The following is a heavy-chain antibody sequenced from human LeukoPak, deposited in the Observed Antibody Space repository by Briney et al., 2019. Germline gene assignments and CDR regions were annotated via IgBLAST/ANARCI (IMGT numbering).Heavy chain of an antibody. CDR3: VTVNYYGSGSYYT. CDR1: GGTFSSYA. CDR2: IIPILGIA. V-gene: IGHV1-69*04. Sequence: ASVKVSCKASGGTFSSYAISWVRQAPGQGLEWMGRIIPILGIANYAQKFQGRVTMTEDTSTDTAYMELSSLRSEDTAVYYCVTVNYYGSGSYYTWGQGTLVTVSS. J-gene: IGHJ5*02. D-gene: IGHD3-10*01.